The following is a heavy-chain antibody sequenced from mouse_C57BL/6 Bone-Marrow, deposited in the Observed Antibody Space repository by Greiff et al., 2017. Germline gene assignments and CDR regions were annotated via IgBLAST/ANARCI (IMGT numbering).Heavy chain of an antibody. CDR2: IYPGSGSP. CDR1: GYTFTSYW. V-gene: IGHV1-55*01. J-gene: IGHJ4*01. CDR3: ARWLLRAMDY. Sequence: QVQLKQPGAELVKPGASVKMSCKASGYTFTSYWITWVKQRPGQGLEWIGDIYPGSGSPNYNEKFKSKATLTVDTSSSTAYMQLSSLTSEDSAVYYCARWLLRAMDYWGQGTSVTVSS. D-gene: IGHD2-3*01.